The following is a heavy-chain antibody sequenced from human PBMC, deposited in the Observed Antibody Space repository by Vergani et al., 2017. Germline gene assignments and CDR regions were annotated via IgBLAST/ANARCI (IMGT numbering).Heavy chain of an antibody. CDR2: IYHSGST. Sequence: QVQLPESGPGLVKPSETLSLTCAVSGYSISSGYYWGWIRQPPGKGLEWIGSIYHSGSTYYNPSLKSRVTISVDTSKNQFSLKLSSVTAADTAVYYCARNYDILIGLNWFDPWGQGTLVTVSS. CDR1: GYSISSGYY. J-gene: IGHJ5*02. CDR3: ARNYDILIGLNWFDP. D-gene: IGHD3-9*01. V-gene: IGHV4-38-2*01.